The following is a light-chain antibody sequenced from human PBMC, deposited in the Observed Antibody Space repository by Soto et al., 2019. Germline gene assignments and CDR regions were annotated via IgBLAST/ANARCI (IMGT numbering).Light chain of an antibody. CDR1: SGDVGSNNL. CDR2: EGS. J-gene: IGLJ3*02. CDR3: CSYAGNSPWV. Sequence: QSALTQPASVSGSPGPSITIPCTGTSGDVGSNNLVSGYQPQPGTAPKLILDEGSKRPSGVASRYSCAKSGGTASLTISGLQAYEEAGYSCCSYAGNSPWVFGGGTKLTVL. V-gene: IGLV2-23*01.